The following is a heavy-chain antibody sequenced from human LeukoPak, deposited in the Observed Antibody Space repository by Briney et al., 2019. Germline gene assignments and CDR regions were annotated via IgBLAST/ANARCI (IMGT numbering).Heavy chain of an antibody. D-gene: IGHD6-25*01. CDR2: IHYTGST. Sequence: SETLSLTCTVSGDSISSYYWSWIWQSPEKGLEWIGYIHYTGSTYYNPSLRSRVTISVDTSKNQFSLRLISVTAADTAMYYCARSRGNLYFQHWGQGTLVTVSS. V-gene: IGHV4-59*01. J-gene: IGHJ1*01. CDR3: ARSRGNLYFQH. CDR1: GDSISSYY.